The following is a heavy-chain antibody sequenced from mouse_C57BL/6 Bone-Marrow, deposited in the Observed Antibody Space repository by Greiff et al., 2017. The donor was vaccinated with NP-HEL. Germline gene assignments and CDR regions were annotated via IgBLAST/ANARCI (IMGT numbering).Heavy chain of an antibody. CDR1: GYAFSSSW. J-gene: IGHJ2*01. D-gene: IGHD2-4*01. Sequence: QVQLQQSGPELVKPGASVKISCKASGYAFSSSWMNWVKQRPGKGLEWIGRIYPGDGDTNYNGKFKGKATLTADKSSSTAYMQLSSLTSEDSAVYFCARIYYDYEGGGQGTTLTVSS. CDR2: IYPGDGDT. CDR3: ARIYYDYEG. V-gene: IGHV1-82*01.